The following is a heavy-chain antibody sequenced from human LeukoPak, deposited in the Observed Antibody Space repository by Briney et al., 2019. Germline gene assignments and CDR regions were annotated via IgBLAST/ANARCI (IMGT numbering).Heavy chain of an antibody. Sequence: GGSLRLSCAASGFTFSSYSMNWVRQAPGKGLEWVSSISSSSSYIYYADSVKGRFTISRDNAKNSLYLQMNSLRAEDTAVYDCARDRYSSSWYSIYYYGMDVWGQGTTVTVSS. CDR1: GFTFSSYS. CDR2: ISSSSSYI. J-gene: IGHJ6*02. V-gene: IGHV3-21*01. D-gene: IGHD6-13*01. CDR3: ARDRYSSSWYSIYYYGMDV.